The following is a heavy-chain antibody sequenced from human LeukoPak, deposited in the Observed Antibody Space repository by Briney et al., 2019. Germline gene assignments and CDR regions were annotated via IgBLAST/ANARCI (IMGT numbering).Heavy chain of an antibody. CDR1: GFTLSSYW. D-gene: IGHD2-2*01. V-gene: IGHV3-74*01. J-gene: IGHJ5*02. Sequence: PGGSLRLSCAASGFTLSSYWMHWVRQAPGKGLVWVSRINSDGSSTSYADSVKGRFTISRDNAKNTLYLQMNSLRAEDTAVYYCARPYCSSTSCYVVGENWFDPWGQGTLATVSS. CDR3: ARPYCSSTSCYVVGENWFDP. CDR2: INSDGSST.